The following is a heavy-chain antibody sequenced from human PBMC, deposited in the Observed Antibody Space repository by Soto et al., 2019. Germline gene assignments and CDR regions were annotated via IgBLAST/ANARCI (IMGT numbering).Heavy chain of an antibody. CDR2: ISYDGSNK. V-gene: IGHV3-30-3*01. Sequence: ESGGGVVQPGRSLRLSCAASGFTFSSYAMHWVRQAPGKGLEWVAVISYDGSNKYYADSVKGRFTISRDNSKNTLYLQMNSLRAEDTAVYYCASELELLWFDPWGQGTLVTVSS. J-gene: IGHJ5*02. CDR3: ASELELLWFDP. CDR1: GFTFSSYA. D-gene: IGHD1-7*01.